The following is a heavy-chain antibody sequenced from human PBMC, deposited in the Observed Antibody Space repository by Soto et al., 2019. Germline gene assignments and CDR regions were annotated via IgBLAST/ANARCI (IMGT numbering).Heavy chain of an antibody. J-gene: IGHJ4*02. Sequence: GASVKVSCKASGGTFSSYAISWVRQAPGQGLEWMGGIIPIFGTANYAQKFQGRVTITADESTSTAYMELSSLRSEDTAVYYCATGGSSGWPSDYWGQGTLVTVSS. D-gene: IGHD6-19*01. CDR1: GGTFSSYA. CDR3: ATGGSSGWPSDY. CDR2: IIPIFGTA. V-gene: IGHV1-69*13.